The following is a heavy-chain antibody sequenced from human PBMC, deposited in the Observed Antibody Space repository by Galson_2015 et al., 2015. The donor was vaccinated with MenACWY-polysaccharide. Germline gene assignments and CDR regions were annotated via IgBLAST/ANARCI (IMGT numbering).Heavy chain of an antibody. Sequence: SLRLSCAASGFTFSSYWMSWVRQAPGKGLEWVANIKQDGSEKYYVDSVKGRFTISRDNAKNSLYLQMNSLRAEDTAVYYCARGGPYYDFWSGYYRETAFDYGGQGTLVTVSS. V-gene: IGHV3-7*01. CDR3: ARGGPYYDFWSGYYRETAFDY. CDR2: IKQDGSEK. D-gene: IGHD3-3*01. CDR1: GFTFSSYW. J-gene: IGHJ4*02.